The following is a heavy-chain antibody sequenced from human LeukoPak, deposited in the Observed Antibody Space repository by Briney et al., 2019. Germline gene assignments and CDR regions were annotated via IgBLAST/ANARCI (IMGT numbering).Heavy chain of an antibody. D-gene: IGHD3-16*02. V-gene: IGHV1-24*01. CDR2: FDPEDGET. Sequence: GASVKVSCKVSGYTLTELSMHWVRQAPGKGLEWMGGFDPEDGETIYAQKFQGRVTMTTDTSTSTAYMELRSLRSDDTAVYYCARDDYIWRSYRLGAFDIWGQGTMVTVSS. CDR3: ARDDYIWRSYRLGAFDI. J-gene: IGHJ3*02. CDR1: GYTLTELS.